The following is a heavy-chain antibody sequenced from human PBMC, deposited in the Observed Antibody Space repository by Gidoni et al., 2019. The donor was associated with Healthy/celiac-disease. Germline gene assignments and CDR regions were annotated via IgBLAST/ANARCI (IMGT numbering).Heavy chain of an antibody. CDR2: IIPIFGTA. J-gene: IGHJ4*02. CDR1: GGTFRSYA. Sequence: QVQLVQSGAEVKKPGSSVKVSCKASGGTFRSYAISWVRQAPGQGLEWMGGIIPIFGTANYAQKFQGRVTITADESTSTAYMELSSLRSEDTAVYYCARNPPTYYYDSSLRGPFDYWGQGTLVTVSS. D-gene: IGHD3-22*01. V-gene: IGHV1-69*01. CDR3: ARNPPTYYYDSSLRGPFDY.